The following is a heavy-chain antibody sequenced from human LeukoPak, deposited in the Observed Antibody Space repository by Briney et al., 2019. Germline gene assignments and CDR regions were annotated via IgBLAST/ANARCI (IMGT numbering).Heavy chain of an antibody. V-gene: IGHV3-66*02. CDR2: IYSGGST. Sequence: GSLRLSCAASGFTVSSNYMSWVRQAPGKGLEWVSVIYSGGSTYYADSVKGRFTISRDNSKNTLYLQMNSLRAEDTAVYYCARVSGRYSGDPPGYMDVWGKGTTVTVSS. CDR1: GFTVSSNY. J-gene: IGHJ6*03. D-gene: IGHD5-12*01. CDR3: ARVSGRYSGDPPGYMDV.